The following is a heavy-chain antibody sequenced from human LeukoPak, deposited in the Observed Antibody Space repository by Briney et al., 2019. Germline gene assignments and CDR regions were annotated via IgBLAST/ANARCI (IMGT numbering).Heavy chain of an antibody. CDR2: ISHDGSNK. CDR3: ATDLMGGWQSRDYYFDY. J-gene: IGHJ4*02. D-gene: IGHD1-26*01. Sequence: GGSLRHSCAAPVFTFSIYAMQLVCQAPGKGLEWVAVISHDGSNKYYADSVKGRFTISRDNSKNTLYLQMNGPRAADTTVYYCATDLMGGWQSRDYYFDYWGQGTLVTVSS. CDR1: VFTFSIYA. V-gene: IGHV3-30*04.